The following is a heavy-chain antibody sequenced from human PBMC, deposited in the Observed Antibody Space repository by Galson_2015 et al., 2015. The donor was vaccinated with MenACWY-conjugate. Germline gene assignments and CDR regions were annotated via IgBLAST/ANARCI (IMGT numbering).Heavy chain of an antibody. CDR2: INVGNGNT. D-gene: IGHD6-19*01. J-gene: IGHJ6*02. CDR3: ATWPIGGFGSPRYPYPGMAV. CDR1: GYIFTNYA. V-gene: IGHV1-3*03. Sequence: SVKVSCKASGYIFTNYAMHWVRQAPGQGLEWMGWINVGNGNTKYSEAVEGRITITRDTSASIVYMDLSSLRFEDTAVYYCATWPIGGFGSPRYPYPGMAVWGQGTTVIV.